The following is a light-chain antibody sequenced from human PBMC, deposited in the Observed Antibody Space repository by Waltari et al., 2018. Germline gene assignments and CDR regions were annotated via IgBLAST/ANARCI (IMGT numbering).Light chain of an antibody. CDR3: QQYGSSPYT. Sequence: LTQSPGTLSLSPGERATLSCRASQSVSSTHLAWYQQKPGQAPRLLIDDVSSRAAGIPDRFSGSGSGTDCSLTISRLEPEDFAVYYCQQYGSSPYTFGQGTKLEIK. CDR1: QSVSSTH. J-gene: IGKJ2*01. CDR2: DVS. V-gene: IGKV3-20*01.